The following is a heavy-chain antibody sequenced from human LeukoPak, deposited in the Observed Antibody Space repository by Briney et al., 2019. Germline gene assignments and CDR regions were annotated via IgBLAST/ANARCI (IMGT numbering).Heavy chain of an antibody. Sequence: SETLSLTCSVSGGSMNSYYWSWIPQSPGKGLEWIGYIYYSGSTNYNPSLKSRVTISVDTSKNQFSLKLSSVTAADTAVYYCARHVWLQPFDYWGQGTLVTVSS. D-gene: IGHD3-9*01. CDR1: GGSMNSYY. J-gene: IGHJ4*02. CDR2: IYYSGST. CDR3: ARHVWLQPFDY. V-gene: IGHV4-59*08.